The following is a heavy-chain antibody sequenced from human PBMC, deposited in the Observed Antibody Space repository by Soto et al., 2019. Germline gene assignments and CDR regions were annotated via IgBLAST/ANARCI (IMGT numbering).Heavy chain of an antibody. Sequence: QVQLVQSGAEVKKPGASVKVSCKASGYTFTSYGISWVRQAPGQGLEWMGWISAYNGNTNYAQKLQGRVTMTTDTSTSTAYLELRSLRSDDTAVYYCARVVAGVDHYYYGMDVWGQGTTVTVSS. CDR2: ISAYNGNT. J-gene: IGHJ6*02. V-gene: IGHV1-18*01. CDR1: GYTFTSYG. D-gene: IGHD6-19*01. CDR3: ARVVAGVDHYYYGMDV.